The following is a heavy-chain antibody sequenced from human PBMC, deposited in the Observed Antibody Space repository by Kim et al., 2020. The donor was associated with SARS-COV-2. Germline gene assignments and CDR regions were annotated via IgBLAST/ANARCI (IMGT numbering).Heavy chain of an antibody. J-gene: IGHJ4*02. Sequence: NPSLKSRVTISVDTAKSQFSLKLSSVTAADTAVYYCARARLDSSGYLLDYWGQGTLVTVSS. CDR3: ARARLDSSGYLLDY. D-gene: IGHD3-22*01. V-gene: IGHV4-31*02.